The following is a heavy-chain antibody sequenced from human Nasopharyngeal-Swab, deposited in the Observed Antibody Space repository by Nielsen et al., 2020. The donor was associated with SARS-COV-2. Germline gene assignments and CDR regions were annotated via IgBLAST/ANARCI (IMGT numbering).Heavy chain of an antibody. D-gene: IGHD4-17*01. J-gene: IGHJ6*02. CDR1: GFTSSSYA. CDR3: AKDLATVSGYYYGMDV. CDR2: ISGSGGST. Sequence: GASMNISCAASGFTSSSYAMSWVRQAPGKGLEWVSAISGSGGSTYYADSVKGRFTISRDNSKNTLYLQMNSLRAEDTAVYYCAKDLATVSGYYYGMDVWGQGTTVTVSS. V-gene: IGHV3-23*01.